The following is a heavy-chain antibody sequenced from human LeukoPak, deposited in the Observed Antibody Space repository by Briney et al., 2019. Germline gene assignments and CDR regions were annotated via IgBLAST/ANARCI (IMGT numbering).Heavy chain of an antibody. D-gene: IGHD5-24*01. CDR2: IYSGGST. Sequence: GGSLRLSCAASGFTVSSNYMSWVRQAPGKGLEWVSVIYSGGSTYYADSVKGRFTISRDNSKNTLHLQMNSLRAEDTAVYYCARDRRDGYRGTYYFDYWGQGTLVTVSS. V-gene: IGHV3-66*01. CDR3: ARDRRDGYRGTYYFDY. J-gene: IGHJ4*02. CDR1: GFTVSSNY.